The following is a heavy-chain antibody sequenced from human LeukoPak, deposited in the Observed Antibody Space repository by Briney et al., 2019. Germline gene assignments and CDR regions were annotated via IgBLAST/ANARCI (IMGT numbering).Heavy chain of an antibody. Sequence: PSETLSLTCNVPGGSISNYYWTWIRQPAGKGLEWIGRIYSSGTTTYNPSLKSRVAMSVDTSRNQFSLKLSSVTAADTAVYYCARVSPIAVAGSSYYYAMDVWGQGTTVTVSS. V-gene: IGHV4-4*07. CDR1: GGSISNYY. D-gene: IGHD6-19*01. CDR3: ARVSPIAVAGSSYYYAMDV. CDR2: IYSSGTT. J-gene: IGHJ6*02.